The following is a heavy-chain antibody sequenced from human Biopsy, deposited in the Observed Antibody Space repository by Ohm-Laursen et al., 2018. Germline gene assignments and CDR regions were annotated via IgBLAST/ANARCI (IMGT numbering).Heavy chain of an antibody. V-gene: IGHV4-59*01. CDR1: GDSISSYY. D-gene: IGHD3-22*01. CDR3: ARDRGYYSDRTVPGYFDL. J-gene: IGHJ2*01. Sequence: SDTLSLTYTVSGDSISSYYWSWIRQPPGKGLQWIGYVYYTGSTDYNPSLQCRVTISVGTSKNHFSLRLRSVTPADTAIYYCARDRGYYSDRTVPGYFDLWGRGTLVTVSS. CDR2: VYYTGST.